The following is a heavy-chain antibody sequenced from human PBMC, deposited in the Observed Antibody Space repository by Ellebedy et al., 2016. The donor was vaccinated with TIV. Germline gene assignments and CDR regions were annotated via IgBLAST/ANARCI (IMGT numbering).Heavy chain of an antibody. J-gene: IGHJ4*02. CDR1: GFTFSSYG. CDR2: IWDDGSYK. Sequence: PGGSLRLSCAESGFTFSSYGMHWVRQAQGKGLEWVAVIWDDGSYKYYADSGKGRFTISRDNSRNTLFLQMDSLSGSDTAMYFCATRDQLLESWGQGTLVTVSS. D-gene: IGHD2-2*01. CDR3: ATRDQLLES. V-gene: IGHV3-33*02.